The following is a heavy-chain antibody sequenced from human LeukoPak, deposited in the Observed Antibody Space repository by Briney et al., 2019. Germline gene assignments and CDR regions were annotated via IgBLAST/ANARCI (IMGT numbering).Heavy chain of an antibody. CDR2: IDPSDSYT. J-gene: IGHJ4*02. D-gene: IGHD6-13*01. V-gene: IGHV5-10-1*01. CDR3: ARHRAAAGRGFDY. CDR1: GYRFTSYW. Sequence: GESLQISCKGSGYRFTSYWISWVRQLPGKGLEWMGRIDPSDSYTNYSPSFQGHVTISADKSISTAYLQWSSLKASDTAMYYCARHRAAAGRGFDYWGQGTLVTVSS.